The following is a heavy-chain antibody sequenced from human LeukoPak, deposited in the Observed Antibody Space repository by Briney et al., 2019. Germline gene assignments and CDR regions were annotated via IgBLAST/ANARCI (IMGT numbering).Heavy chain of an antibody. D-gene: IGHD1-14*01. CDR2: LYASENT. CDR3: ARGYPFDY. J-gene: IGHJ4*02. Sequence: SETLSLTCTVSGGSISSGTYYWTWIRQPAGKGLEWIGRLYASENTSYNPSLQSRVTISVDTSKNQFPLKLSSVTAADTAFYYCARGYPFDYWGQGILVTVSS. V-gene: IGHV4-61*02. CDR1: GGSISSGTYY.